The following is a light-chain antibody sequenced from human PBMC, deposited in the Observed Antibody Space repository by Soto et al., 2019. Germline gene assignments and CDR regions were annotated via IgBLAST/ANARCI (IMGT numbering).Light chain of an antibody. V-gene: IGKV3-20*01. Sequence: EIVLTQSPGTLSLSPGERATLTCRASQSVSSSYLAWYQQKPGQALRLLIYGASSRATGIPDRFSGSVSGTDFTLSISRLEPEDFAVYYCQQYGSPPWTFGHGTKVDIK. CDR1: QSVSSSY. CDR2: GAS. CDR3: QQYGSPPWT. J-gene: IGKJ1*01.